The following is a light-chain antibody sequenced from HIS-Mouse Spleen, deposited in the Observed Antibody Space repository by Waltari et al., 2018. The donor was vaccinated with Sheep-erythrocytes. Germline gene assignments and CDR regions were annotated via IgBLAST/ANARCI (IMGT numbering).Light chain of an antibody. Sequence: QSALTQPRSVSGSPGQSVTISCTGTSSDVGGSNYVSWYQQHPGKSPKLMIYDVSKRPSGVPDRFSGSKSGNTASLTISGTQAMDEADYYCQAWDSSTVVFGGGTKLTVL. CDR3: QAWDSSTVV. V-gene: IGLV2-11*01. CDR1: SSDVGGSNY. J-gene: IGLJ2*01. CDR2: DVS.